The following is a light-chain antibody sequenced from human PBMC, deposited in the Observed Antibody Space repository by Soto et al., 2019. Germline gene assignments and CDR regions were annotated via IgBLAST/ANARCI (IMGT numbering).Light chain of an antibody. J-gene: IGKJ1*01. Sequence: DIQMTHSPSTLSASVGDRVTITCRASQSISSSLAWYQQKPGKAPKLLIYDASNLEGGVPSIFSGSGSGTEFTLNISSLPPDDFATYYCHQYSTYSTLGQGTQVDI. CDR2: DAS. CDR1: QSISSS. V-gene: IGKV1-5*01. CDR3: HQYSTYST.